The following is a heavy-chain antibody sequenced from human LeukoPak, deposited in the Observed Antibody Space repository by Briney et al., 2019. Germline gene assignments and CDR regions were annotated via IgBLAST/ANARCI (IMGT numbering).Heavy chain of an antibody. CDR2: ISYDGSNK. V-gene: IGHV3-30*18. CDR3: AKVASAGDGYYYYGMDV. D-gene: IGHD2-15*01. J-gene: IGHJ6*04. Sequence: GRSRRLSGAASGFTFSSDGMHGVRQAPGKGLEWVAVISYDGSNKYYADSVKGRFTISRDNSKNTLYLQMNSLRAEDTAVYYCAKVASAGDGYYYYGMDVWGKGTTVTVSS. CDR1: GFTFSSDG.